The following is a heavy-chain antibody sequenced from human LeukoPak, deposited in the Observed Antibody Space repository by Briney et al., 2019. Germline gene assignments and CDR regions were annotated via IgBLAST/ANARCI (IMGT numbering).Heavy chain of an antibody. D-gene: IGHD3-9*01. V-gene: IGHV3-23*01. CDR2: IGSGSGGTT. Sequence: GGSLRLSCAASGFTFSSYAMRWVRQAPGKGLEWVSAIGSGSGGTTIYADSVKGRFTISRDNSKNTLYLQMNSLRAEDTAVYYCAKVARYFDWLLRSDDAFDIWGQGTMVTVSS. J-gene: IGHJ3*02. CDR3: AKVARYFDWLLRSDDAFDI. CDR1: GFTFSSYA.